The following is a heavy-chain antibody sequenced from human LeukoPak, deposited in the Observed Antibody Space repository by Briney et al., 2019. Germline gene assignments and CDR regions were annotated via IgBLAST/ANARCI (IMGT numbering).Heavy chain of an antibody. CDR2: IWYDGSNK. D-gene: IGHD3-3*01. J-gene: IGHJ4*02. CDR3: ARSVLEWYYFDY. Sequence: PGKSLRLSCAASGFTFSTYGMHWVPQAPGKGLEWVAVIWYDGSNKYYADSVKGRFTISRDNSKNTLYLEMNSLRAEDTAVYYCARSVLEWYYFDYWGQGTLVTVSS. CDR1: GFTFSTYG. V-gene: IGHV3-33*01.